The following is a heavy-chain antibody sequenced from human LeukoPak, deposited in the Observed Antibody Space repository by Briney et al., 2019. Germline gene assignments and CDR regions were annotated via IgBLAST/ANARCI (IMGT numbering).Heavy chain of an antibody. V-gene: IGHV4-34*01. CDR3: ARAAPDDAFDI. CDR1: GGSFSGYY. Sequence: SETLSLTCAVHGGSFSGYYWSWIRQPPGKGLEWIGEINHSGSTNYNPSLKSRVTISVDTSKNQFSLELSSVTAADTAVYYCARAAPDDAFDIWGQGTMVTVSS. J-gene: IGHJ3*02. CDR2: INHSGST.